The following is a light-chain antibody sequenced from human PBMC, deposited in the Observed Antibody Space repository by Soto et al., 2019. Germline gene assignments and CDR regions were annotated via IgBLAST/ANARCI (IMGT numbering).Light chain of an antibody. CDR2: DAY. J-gene: IGKJ5*01. Sequence: ELTESAVTLTKSPGERATLSCSASRSFRGLLAWYQQKPGQAPRLLIYDAYNRATGIPPRFSGSGSGTDFTLTISSLEPEDSAVYYCQQRHMWPIPFGQGTLLEIK. CDR3: QQRHMWPIP. V-gene: IGKV3-11*01. CDR1: RSFRGL.